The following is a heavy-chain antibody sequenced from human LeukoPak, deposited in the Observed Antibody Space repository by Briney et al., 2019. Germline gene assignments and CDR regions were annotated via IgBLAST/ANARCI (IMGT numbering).Heavy chain of an antibody. Sequence: SETLSLTCTVSGGSISSYYWSWIRQPAGKGLEWTGRLYTSGTTSYNPSLKSRVTMSVDTSKNQFSLKLSSVTAADTAVYYCAREGSRRDAFDIWGQGTMVTVSS. CDR1: GGSISSYY. V-gene: IGHV4-4*07. J-gene: IGHJ3*02. CDR2: LYTSGTT. CDR3: AREGSRRDAFDI.